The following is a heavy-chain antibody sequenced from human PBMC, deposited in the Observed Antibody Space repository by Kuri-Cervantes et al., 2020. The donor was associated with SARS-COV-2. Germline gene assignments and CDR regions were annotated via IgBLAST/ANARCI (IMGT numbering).Heavy chain of an antibody. Sequence: ESLKISCTVSGGSISSYYWSWIRQPPGKGLEWIGYIYYSGSTNYNPSLKSRVTISVDTSKNQFSLKLSSVTAADTAVYYCARQMMSSITIFGVVITRNWFDPWGPGTLVTVSS. CDR2: IYYSGST. J-gene: IGHJ5*02. V-gene: IGHV4-59*08. D-gene: IGHD3-3*01. CDR1: GGSISSYY. CDR3: ARQMMSSITIFGVVITRNWFDP.